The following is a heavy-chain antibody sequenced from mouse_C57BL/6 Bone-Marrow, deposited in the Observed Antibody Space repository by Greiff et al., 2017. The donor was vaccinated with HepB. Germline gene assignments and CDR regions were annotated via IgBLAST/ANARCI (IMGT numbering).Heavy chain of an antibody. J-gene: IGHJ4*01. CDR3: VRLLWGYDAAMDY. D-gene: IGHD2-2*01. V-gene: IGHV10-1*01. CDR1: GFSFNTYA. Sequence: EVQLVESGGGLVQPQGSLKLSCAASGFSFNTYAMNWVRQAPGKGLEWVARIRSKSNNYATYYADSVKDRFTISRDDSESMLYLQMNNLKTEETAMYYCVRLLWGYDAAMDYWGQGTSVTVSS. CDR2: IRSKSNNYAT.